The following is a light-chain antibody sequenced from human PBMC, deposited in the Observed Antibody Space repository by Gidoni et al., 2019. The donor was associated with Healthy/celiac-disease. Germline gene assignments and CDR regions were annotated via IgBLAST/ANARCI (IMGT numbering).Light chain of an antibody. V-gene: IGKV1-39*01. CDR3: QQSYSTPLLT. Sequence: IQMTQSPSSLSASVGDRVTITCRASQSISSYLNWYQQKPGKAPKLLIYAASRLQSGVPSRFSGSGSGTDFTLTISSLQPEDFATYYCQQSYSTPLLTFGGGTKVEIK. J-gene: IGKJ4*01. CDR2: AAS. CDR1: QSISSY.